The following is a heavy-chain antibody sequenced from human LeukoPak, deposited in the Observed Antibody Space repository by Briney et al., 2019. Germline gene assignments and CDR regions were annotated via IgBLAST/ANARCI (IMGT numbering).Heavy chain of an antibody. CDR2: ISSDGKHK. Sequence: PGGSQTLPCASSGLTLSTFGNHCLLYAPGQALVRVASISSDGKHKYYASSVERRFTTSRNNTRNTLYLQMNSLRTEDTAVYYCAKAGAYDSSGYYYYLDYWGQGTLVTVPS. J-gene: IGHJ4*02. CDR1: GLTLSTFG. CDR3: AKAGAYDSSGYYYYLDY. V-gene: IGHV3-30*18. D-gene: IGHD3-22*01.